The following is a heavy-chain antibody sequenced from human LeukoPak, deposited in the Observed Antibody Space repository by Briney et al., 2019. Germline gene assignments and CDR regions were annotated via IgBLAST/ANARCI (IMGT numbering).Heavy chain of an antibody. Sequence: SETLSLTCTVPGGSISSYYWSWIRQPPRKGLEWIGYIYYSGSTNYNPSLKSRVTISVDTSKNQFSLKLSSVTAADTAVYYCAREGLNCSGGSCYTVFDYWGQGTLVTVSS. CDR3: AREGLNCSGGSCYTVFDY. CDR1: GGSISSYY. CDR2: IYYSGST. V-gene: IGHV4-59*01. J-gene: IGHJ4*02. D-gene: IGHD2-15*01.